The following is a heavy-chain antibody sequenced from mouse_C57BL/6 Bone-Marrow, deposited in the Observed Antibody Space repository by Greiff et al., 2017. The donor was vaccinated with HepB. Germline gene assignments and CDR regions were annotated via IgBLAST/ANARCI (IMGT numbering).Heavy chain of an antibody. CDR3: ALITTVVGYFDY. J-gene: IGHJ2*01. CDR2: IYPGSGST. V-gene: IGHV1-55*01. Sequence: QVQLQQPGAELVKPGASVKMSCKASGYTFTSYWITWVKQRPGQGLEWIGDIYPGSGSTNYNEKFKSKATLTVDTSSSTAYMQLSSLTSEDSAVYYCALITTVVGYFDYWGQGTTLTFSS. CDR1: GYTFTSYW. D-gene: IGHD1-1*01.